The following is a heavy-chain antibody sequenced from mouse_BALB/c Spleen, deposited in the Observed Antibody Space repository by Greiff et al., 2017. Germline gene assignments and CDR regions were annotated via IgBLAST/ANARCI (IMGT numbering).Heavy chain of an antibody. J-gene: IGHJ2*01. CDR3: ARDNRYDGGDY. D-gene: IGHD2-14*01. V-gene: IGHV1-87*01. CDR1: GYTFTSYW. CDR2: IYPGDGDT. Sequence: VQLQQSGAELARPGASVKLSCKASGYTFTSYWMQWVKQRPGQGLEWIGAIYPGDGDTRYTQKFKGKATLTADKSSSTAYMQLSSLASEDSAVYYCARDNRYDGGDYWGQGTTLTVSS.